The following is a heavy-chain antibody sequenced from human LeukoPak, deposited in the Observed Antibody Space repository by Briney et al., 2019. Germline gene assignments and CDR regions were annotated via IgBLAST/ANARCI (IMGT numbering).Heavy chain of an antibody. CDR3: ARGRYSGTTYYFDY. V-gene: IGHV3-7*03. CDR2: IKKDGSGT. J-gene: IGHJ4*02. Sequence: GGSLRLSCAASGFTFSSYWMSWVRQAPGKGLEWVANIKKDGSGTYYVDSVKGRFTISRDNAKNPLYLQMNSLRAEDTAMYYCARGRYSGTTYYFDYWGQGTLVTVSS. D-gene: IGHD5-12*01. CDR1: GFTFSSYW.